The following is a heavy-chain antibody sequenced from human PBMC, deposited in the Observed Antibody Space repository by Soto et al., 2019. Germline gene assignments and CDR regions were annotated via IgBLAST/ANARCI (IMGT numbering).Heavy chain of an antibody. J-gene: IGHJ4*02. CDR2: IYPDDSDT. CDR3: ARLDQVRSSWYGPAGY. D-gene: IGHD6-13*01. V-gene: IGHV5-51*01. Sequence: PGESLKISCKGSGYGFTSYWIGWVRQMPGKGLEWMGIIYPDDSDTRYSPSFPGQVAISVDKSISTAYLQWSSLKASDTAMYYCARLDQVRSSWYGPAGYWGQGTTVTVSS. CDR1: GYGFTSYW.